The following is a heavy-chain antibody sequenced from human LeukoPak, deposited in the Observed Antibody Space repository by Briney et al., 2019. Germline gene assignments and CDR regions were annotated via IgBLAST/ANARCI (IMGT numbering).Heavy chain of an antibody. V-gene: IGHV3-48*03. CDR2: ISSSGSTI. CDR1: GFTFSSYE. CDR3: ARARRWLQLVGLKVTRWFDP. Sequence: SGGSLRLSCAASGFTFSSYEMNWVRQAPGKGLEWVSYISSSGSTIYYADSVKGRFTISRDNAKNSLYLQMNSLRAEDTAVYYCARARRWLQLVGLKVTRWFDPWGQGTLVTVSS. D-gene: IGHD5-24*01. J-gene: IGHJ5*02.